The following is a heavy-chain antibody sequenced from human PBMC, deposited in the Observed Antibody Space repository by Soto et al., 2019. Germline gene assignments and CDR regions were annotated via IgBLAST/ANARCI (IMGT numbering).Heavy chain of an antibody. V-gene: IGHV1-2*04. D-gene: IGHD6-13*01. CDR3: ASETIIAAAGNWAFDI. Sequence: GASVKVSCKASGYTFTGYYMHWVRQAPGQGLEWMGWINPNSGGTNYAQKFQGWVTMTRDTSISTAYMELSRLRSDDTAVYYCASETIIAAAGNWAFDIWGQGTMVTV. J-gene: IGHJ3*02. CDR2: INPNSGGT. CDR1: GYTFTGYY.